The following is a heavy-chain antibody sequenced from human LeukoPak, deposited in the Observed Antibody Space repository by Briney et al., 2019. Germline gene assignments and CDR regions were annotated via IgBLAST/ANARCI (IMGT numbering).Heavy chain of an antibody. V-gene: IGHV3-66*01. D-gene: IGHD5-18*01. CDR1: GFTVSSNY. CDR3: ASNVDTAMVGGDCYFDY. J-gene: IGHJ4*02. CDR2: IYSGGST. Sequence: GGSLRLSCAASGFTVSSNYMSWVRQAPGKGLEWVSVIYSGGSTYYADSVKGRFTISRHNSKNTLYLQMNSLRAEDTAVYYCASNVDTAMVGGDCYFDYWGQGTLVSVSS.